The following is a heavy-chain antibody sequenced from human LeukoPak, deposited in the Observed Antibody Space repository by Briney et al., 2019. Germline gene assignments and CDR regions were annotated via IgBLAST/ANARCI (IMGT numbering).Heavy chain of an antibody. CDR1: GYTFTSYA. Sequence: GASVTVSFKASGYTFTSYAMHWVRQAPGQSLEWMGWINAGNGNTKYSQKFQGRVTITRDTSASTAYMELSSLRSEDTAVYYCALQGVRGVSYYFDYWGQGTLVTVSS. CDR3: ALQGVRGVSYYFDY. D-gene: IGHD3-10*01. V-gene: IGHV1-3*01. CDR2: INAGNGNT. J-gene: IGHJ4*02.